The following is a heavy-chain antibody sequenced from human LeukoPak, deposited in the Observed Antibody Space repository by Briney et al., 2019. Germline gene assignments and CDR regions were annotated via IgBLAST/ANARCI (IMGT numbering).Heavy chain of an antibody. D-gene: IGHD6-13*01. CDR3: ASSGYSSSWYYSDAFDI. CDR2: IYSGGST. CDR1: GFTVSSNY. Sequence: GGSLRLSCAASGFTVSSNYMSWVRQAPGKGLEWVSVIYSGGSTYYADSVKGRFTISRDNSKNTLYLQMNSLRAEDTAVYYCASSGYSSSWYYSDAFDIWGQGTMVTVSS. V-gene: IGHV3-53*01. J-gene: IGHJ3*02.